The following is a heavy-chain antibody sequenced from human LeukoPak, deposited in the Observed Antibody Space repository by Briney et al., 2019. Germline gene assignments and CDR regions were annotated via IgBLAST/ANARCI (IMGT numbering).Heavy chain of an antibody. CDR1: GFTFSSYS. D-gene: IGHD6-6*01. J-gene: IGHJ4*02. V-gene: IGHV3-21*01. CDR3: TRVGGSSSAFDY. Sequence: GGSLRLSCAASGFTFSSYSMNWVRQAPGKGLEWVSSISSTRNYINYADSVKGRFTISRDNAKNSLDLQMNSLRAEDTAVYYCTRVGGSSSAFDYWGQGTLVTVSS. CDR2: ISSTRNYI.